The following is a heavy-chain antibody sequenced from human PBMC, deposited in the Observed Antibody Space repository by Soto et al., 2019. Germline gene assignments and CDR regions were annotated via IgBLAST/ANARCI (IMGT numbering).Heavy chain of an antibody. D-gene: IGHD5-12*01. CDR3: ARVPRGFSGYDSGSFDY. Sequence: SETLSLTCAVSGYSISSGYYWGWIRQPPGKGLEWIGSIYYSGSTFYNPSLRSRVTISVDTSKNHFSLKVSSVTAADTALYFCARVPRGFSGYDSGSFDYWGQGTLVTVS. CDR2: IYYSGST. CDR1: GYSISSGYY. V-gene: IGHV4-38-2*01. J-gene: IGHJ4*02.